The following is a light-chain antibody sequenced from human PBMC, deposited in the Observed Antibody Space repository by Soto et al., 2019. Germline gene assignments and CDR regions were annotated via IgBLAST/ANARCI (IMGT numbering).Light chain of an antibody. Sequence: QSVLTQSPSASASLGASVKLTCTLSSRHTNYAIAWHQQQPEKGPRFLMRLNSDGSHNRGDAIPGRFSGSSSGAERYLTISNLQSEDEADYYCQTWGTGIGVFGGGTQLTVL. CDR2: LNSDGSH. CDR1: SRHTNYA. V-gene: IGLV4-69*01. J-gene: IGLJ7*01. CDR3: QTWGTGIGV.